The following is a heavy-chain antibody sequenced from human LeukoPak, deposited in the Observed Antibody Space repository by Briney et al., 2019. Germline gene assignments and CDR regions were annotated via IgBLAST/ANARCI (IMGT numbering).Heavy chain of an antibody. D-gene: IGHD2-15*01. CDR1: GGSISSYY. J-gene: IGHJ6*03. CDR2: IYYSGST. Sequence: PSETESLTCTVSGGSISSYYWSWIRQPPGKGLEWIGYIYYSGSTNYNPSLKSRVTISVDTSKNQFSLKLSSVTAADTAVYYCARVGTIVVVVAATSGLNYYYYMDVWGKGTTVTVSS. CDR3: ARVGTIVVVVAATSGLNYYYYMDV. V-gene: IGHV4-59*01.